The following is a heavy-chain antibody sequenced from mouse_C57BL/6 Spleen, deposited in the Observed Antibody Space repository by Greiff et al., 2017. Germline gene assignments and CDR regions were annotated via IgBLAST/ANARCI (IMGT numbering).Heavy chain of an antibody. CDR3: ARSLYSNYDYFDY. V-gene: IGHV1-64*01. D-gene: IGHD2-5*01. J-gene: IGHJ2*01. Sequence: QVQLQQPGAELVKPGASVKLSCKASGYTFTSYWMHWVKQRPGQGLEWIGMIHPNSGSTNYNEKFKSKATLTVDKSSSTAYMQLSSLTSEDSAVYYCARSLYSNYDYFDYWGQGTTLTVSS. CDR1: GYTFTSYW. CDR2: IHPNSGST.